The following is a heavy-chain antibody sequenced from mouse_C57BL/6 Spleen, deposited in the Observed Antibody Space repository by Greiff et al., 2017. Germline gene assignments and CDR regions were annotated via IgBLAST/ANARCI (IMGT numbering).Heavy chain of an antibody. V-gene: IGHV1-52*01. CDR1: GYTFTSYW. CDR3: ARGTTVVED. D-gene: IGHD1-1*01. CDR2: IDPSDSET. Sequence: VQLQQPGAELVRPGSSVKLSCKASGYTFTSYWMHWVKQRPIQGLEWIGNIDPSDSETHYNQKFKDKATLTVEKSSSTSYMQLSSLTAEDSAVYYCARGTTVVEDWGQGTTLTVSS. J-gene: IGHJ2*01.